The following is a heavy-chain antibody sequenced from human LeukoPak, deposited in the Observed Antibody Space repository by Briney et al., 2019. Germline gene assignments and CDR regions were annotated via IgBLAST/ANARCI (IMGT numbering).Heavy chain of an antibody. Sequence: GGSLTLSCAASGFTFSSYAMSWVRQAPGKGLEWVSAVSGSGGSTYYADSVLDRFTISRDDSKNTLYLQMNSLRAEDTAVYYCAKDPVPAARSYYFDYWGQGTLVTVSS. V-gene: IGHV3-23*01. CDR3: AKDPVPAARSYYFDY. J-gene: IGHJ4*02. CDR1: GFTFSSYA. CDR2: VSGSGGST. D-gene: IGHD2-2*01.